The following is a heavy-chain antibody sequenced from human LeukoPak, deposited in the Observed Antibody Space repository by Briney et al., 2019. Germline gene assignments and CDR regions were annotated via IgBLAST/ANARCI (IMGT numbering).Heavy chain of an antibody. CDR1: GLTISNNW. Sequence: GGSLRLSCADSGLTISNNWMSWVRQAPGKGLEWVANIKQGGSEKYYVDSVKGRFTISRDNAKNSLYLQMNSLRAEDTAVYYCARADYDYVWGSYRQYYFDYWGQGTLVTVSS. V-gene: IGHV3-7*01. D-gene: IGHD3-16*02. CDR3: ARADYDYVWGSYRQYYFDY. CDR2: IKQGGSEK. J-gene: IGHJ4*02.